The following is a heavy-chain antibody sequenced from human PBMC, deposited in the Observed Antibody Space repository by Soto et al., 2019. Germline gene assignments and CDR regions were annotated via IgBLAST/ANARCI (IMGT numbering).Heavy chain of an antibody. D-gene: IGHD6-13*01. Sequence: PSETLSLTCTVSGGSISSSSYYWGWIRQPPGKGLEWIGSIYHSGSTYYNPSLKSRVTISVDTSKNQFSLKLSSVTAADTAVYYCATHADEEEGIAAAVGAPYYYYYYYMDVWGKGTTVTVSS. CDR2: IYHSGST. CDR3: ATHADEEEGIAAAVGAPYYYYYYYMDV. V-gene: IGHV4-39*07. J-gene: IGHJ6*03. CDR1: GGSISSSSYY.